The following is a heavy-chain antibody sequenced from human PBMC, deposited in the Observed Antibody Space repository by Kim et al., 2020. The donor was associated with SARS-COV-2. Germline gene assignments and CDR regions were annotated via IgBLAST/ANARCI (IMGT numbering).Heavy chain of an antibody. Sequence: GGSLRLSCAASGFTFSSYEMNWVRQAPGKGLEWVSYISSSGSTIYYADSVKGRFTISRDNAKNSLYLQMNSLRAEDTAVYYCARDLNAGSLDYWGQGTLVTVSS. J-gene: IGHJ4*02. CDR3: ARDLNAGSLDY. CDR2: ISSSGSTI. V-gene: IGHV3-48*03. D-gene: IGHD2-15*01. CDR1: GFTFSSYE.